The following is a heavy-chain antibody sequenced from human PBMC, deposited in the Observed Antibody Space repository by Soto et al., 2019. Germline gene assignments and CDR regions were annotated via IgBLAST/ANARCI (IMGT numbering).Heavy chain of an antibody. D-gene: IGHD3-9*01. V-gene: IGHV4-39*01. CDR2: IYYRGNA. Sequence: PSETLSLTCSVSDDSINSDKYYWGWIRQPPGKGLEWIGSIYYRGNAYYNPSLQTRVTISLDKSRSQFSLKLNSVTAADSAVYFCARLEGLAKISYYFDFWGPGALLTVSS. J-gene: IGHJ4*02. CDR1: DDSINSDKYY. CDR3: ARLEGLAKISYYFDF.